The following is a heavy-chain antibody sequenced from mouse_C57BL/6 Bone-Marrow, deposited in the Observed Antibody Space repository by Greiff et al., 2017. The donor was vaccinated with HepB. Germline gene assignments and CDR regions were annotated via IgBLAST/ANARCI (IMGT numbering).Heavy chain of an antibody. J-gene: IGHJ4*01. Sequence: VQLVESGPGLVAPSQSLSITCTVSGFSFTSYAISWVRQPPGKGLEWLGVIWTGGGTNYNSALKSRLSISKDNSKSQVFLKMNSLQTDDTARYYCARNGGERRLPSYYAMDYWGQGTSVTVSS. CDR1: GFSFTSYA. D-gene: IGHD3-2*02. CDR3: ARNGGERRLPSYYAMDY. V-gene: IGHV2-9-1*01. CDR2: IWTGGGT.